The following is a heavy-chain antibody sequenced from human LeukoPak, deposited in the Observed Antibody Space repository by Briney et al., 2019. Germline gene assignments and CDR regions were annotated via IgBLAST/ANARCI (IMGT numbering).Heavy chain of an antibody. CDR1: GYTFTGYY. V-gene: IGHV1-2*02. CDR2: INPNSGGT. Sequence: ASVTVSCKASGYTFTGYYMHWVRQAPGQGLELMGWINPNSGGTNYAQKFQGRVTMTRDTSISTAYMELSRLRSDDTAVYYCARSVRYFDWLLFAFDIWGQGTMVTASS. J-gene: IGHJ3*02. D-gene: IGHD3-9*01. CDR3: ARSVRYFDWLLFAFDI.